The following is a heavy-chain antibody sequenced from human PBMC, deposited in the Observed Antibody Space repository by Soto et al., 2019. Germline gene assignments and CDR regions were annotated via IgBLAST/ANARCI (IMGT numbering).Heavy chain of an antibody. CDR1: GYTFTSYA. Sequence: ASVKVSCKASGYTFTSYAMHWVRQAPGQRLEWMGWINAGNGNTKYSQKFQGGVTITRDTSASTAYMELSSLRSEDTAVYYCASELMCRVHHLDYWGQGTLVTVSS. V-gene: IGHV1-3*01. D-gene: IGHD2-8*01. CDR3: ASELMCRVHHLDY. J-gene: IGHJ4*02. CDR2: INAGNGNT.